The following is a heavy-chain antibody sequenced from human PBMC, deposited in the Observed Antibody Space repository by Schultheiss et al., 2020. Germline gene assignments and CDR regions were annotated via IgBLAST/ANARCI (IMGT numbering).Heavy chain of an antibody. CDR3: ARVDLHSFWSGFHYYMDV. CDR2: ISSNGGST. CDR1: GFTFSSYA. J-gene: IGHJ6*03. D-gene: IGHD3-3*01. V-gene: IGHV3-64*02. Sequence: GGSLRLSCAASGFTFSSYAMHWVRQAPGKGLEYVSAISSNGGSTYYADSVKGRFTISRDNSKNTLYLQMGSLRAEDTAVYYCARVDLHSFWSGFHYYMDVWGKGTTVTVSS.